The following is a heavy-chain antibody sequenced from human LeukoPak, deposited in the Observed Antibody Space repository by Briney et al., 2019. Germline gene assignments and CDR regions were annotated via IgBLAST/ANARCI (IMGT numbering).Heavy chain of an antibody. CDR1: GYSISSGYY. CDR3: ARDTLPTHYYDSSGYPDKPWCHYYYYGMDV. J-gene: IGHJ6*04. CDR2: IYHSGST. V-gene: IGHV4-38-2*02. Sequence: SETLSLTCAVSGYSISSGYYWGWIRQPPGKGLEWIGSIYHSGSTYYNPSLKSRVTISVDTSKNQFSLKLSSVTAADTAVYYCARDTLPTHYYDSSGYPDKPWCHYYYYGMDVWGKGTTVTVSS. D-gene: IGHD3-22*01.